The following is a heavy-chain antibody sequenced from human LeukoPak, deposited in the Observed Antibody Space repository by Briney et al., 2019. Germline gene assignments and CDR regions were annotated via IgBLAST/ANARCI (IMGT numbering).Heavy chain of an antibody. V-gene: IGHV4-59*01. Sequence: SETLSLTCTVSGASISSFYWSWIRQPPGKGLEFIGYVYYTGSANYTPSLESRVTISLDTSKNEFSLKMSSVTAADTAVYYCARVPVYYGMDVWGQGTTVTVSS. CDR3: ARVPVYYGMDV. CDR1: GASISSFY. J-gene: IGHJ6*02. CDR2: VYYTGSA.